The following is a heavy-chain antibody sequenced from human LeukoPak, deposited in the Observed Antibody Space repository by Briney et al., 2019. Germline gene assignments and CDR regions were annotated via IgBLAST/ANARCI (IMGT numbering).Heavy chain of an antibody. CDR3: ARGAGYNYPYYFDY. Sequence: GGSLRLSCAASGFTVSSNYMNWVRQAPGKGLEWVSVIYGGGNIYYADSVKGRFTISRDNSKSTLYLQMNSLRAEDTAVYYCARGAGYNYPYYFDYWGQGTLVTVSS. D-gene: IGHD5-24*01. CDR2: IYGGGNI. J-gene: IGHJ4*02. V-gene: IGHV3-53*01. CDR1: GFTVSSNY.